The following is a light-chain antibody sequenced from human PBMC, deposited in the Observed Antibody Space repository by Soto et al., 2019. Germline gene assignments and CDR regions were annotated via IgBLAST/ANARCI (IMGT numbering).Light chain of an antibody. J-gene: IGKJ4*01. Sequence: DVQMTQAPSSLSASVGDRVTITCLAIQGISNYLAWYQQKPWKVPKLLIYAASILQSGVPSRFSGSGSGTDFTLTISSLQPEDVATYYCQKYNSAPRTFGGGTKVEIK. V-gene: IGKV1-27*01. CDR3: QKYNSAPRT. CDR2: AAS. CDR1: QGISNY.